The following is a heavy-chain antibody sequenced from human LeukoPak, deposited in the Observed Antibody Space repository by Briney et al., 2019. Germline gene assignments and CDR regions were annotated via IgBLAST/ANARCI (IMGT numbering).Heavy chain of an antibody. CDR3: ASGYSSSSIGPFDY. J-gene: IGHJ4*02. V-gene: IGHV3-48*01. D-gene: IGHD6-6*01. CDR1: GFTFSSYS. Sequence: GSLRLSCAASGFTFSSYSMNWVRQAPGKGLEWVSYISSSSSTIYYADSVKGRFTISRDNAKNSLYLQMNSLRAEDTAVYYCASGYSSSSIGPFDYWGQGTLVTVSS. CDR2: ISSSSSTI.